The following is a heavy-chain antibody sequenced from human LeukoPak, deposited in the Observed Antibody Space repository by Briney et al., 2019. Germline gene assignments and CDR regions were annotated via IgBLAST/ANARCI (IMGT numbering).Heavy chain of an antibody. Sequence: GASDTRYSPSFQGQLTISADKSISTAYLQWSSLKASDTAMYYCARLDLYCGGDCYDDAFDIWGQGTMVTVSS. V-gene: IGHV5-51*01. CDR2: GASDT. CDR3: ARLDLYCGGDCYDDAFDI. J-gene: IGHJ3*02. D-gene: IGHD2-21*02.